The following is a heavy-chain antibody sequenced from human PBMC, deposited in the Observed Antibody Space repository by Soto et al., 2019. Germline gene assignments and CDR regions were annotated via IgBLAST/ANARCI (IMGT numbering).Heavy chain of an antibody. Sequence: SETLSLTCTVSGGSISSGGYYWSWIRQHPGKGLEWIGYIYYSGSTYYNPSLKSRVTISVDTSMNQFSLKLSSVTAADTAVYYCARDKNDYGDYVSPYYYYGMDVWGQGTTVTVSS. V-gene: IGHV4-31*03. CDR1: GGSISSGGYY. CDR3: ARDKNDYGDYVSPYYYYGMDV. D-gene: IGHD4-17*01. CDR2: IYYSGST. J-gene: IGHJ6*02.